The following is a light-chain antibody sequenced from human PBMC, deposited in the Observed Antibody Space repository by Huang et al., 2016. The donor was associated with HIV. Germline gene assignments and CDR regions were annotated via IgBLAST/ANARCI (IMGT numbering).Light chain of an antibody. J-gene: IGKJ1*01. Sequence: DIVMTQSPDSLAVSPGERATINSKSSQSVLYSLSKKNYLAWFQQKPGRPPKLLIYWATTRESGVPDRFSGSGSVTDFTLTINNLHAEDVAVYFCLQYYSVPQTFGHGTKVEI. CDR1: QSVLYSLSKKNY. V-gene: IGKV4-1*01. CDR2: WAT. CDR3: LQYYSVPQT.